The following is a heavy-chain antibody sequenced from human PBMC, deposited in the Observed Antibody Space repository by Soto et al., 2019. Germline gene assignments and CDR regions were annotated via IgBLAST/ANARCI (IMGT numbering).Heavy chain of an antibody. J-gene: IGHJ4*02. Sequence: VQLLESGGGLVQPGGSLRLSCAASGFTFSSYAMSWVRQAPGKGLEWVSAISGNGGSTYYADSVKGRFTISRDNSKNTLYLQMNSLGAEDTAVYYCASRVAAGRDPQYWGQGTLVTVSS. V-gene: IGHV3-23*01. CDR2: ISGNGGST. CDR1: GFTFSSYA. D-gene: IGHD6-13*01. CDR3: ASRVAAGRDPQY.